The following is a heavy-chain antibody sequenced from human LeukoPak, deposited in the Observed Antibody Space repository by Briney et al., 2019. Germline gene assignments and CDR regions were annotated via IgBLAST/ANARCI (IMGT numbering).Heavy chain of an antibody. V-gene: IGHV4-61*02. CDR3: ARGNRKTAMVHRGPRAGSELKIAVATFDY. Sequence: SQTLSLTCTVSGGSISSGSYYWSWIRQPAGKGLEWIGRIYTSGSTNYNPSLKSRVTISVDTSKNQFSLKLSSVTAADTAVYYCARGNRKTAMVHRGPRAGSELKIAVATFDYWGQGTLVTVSS. J-gene: IGHJ4*02. CDR2: IYTSGST. CDR1: GGSISSGSYY. D-gene: IGHD5-18*01.